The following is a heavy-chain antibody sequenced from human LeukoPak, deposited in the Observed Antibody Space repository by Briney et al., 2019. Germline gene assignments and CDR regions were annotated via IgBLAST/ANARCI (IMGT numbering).Heavy chain of an antibody. Sequence: GGSLRLSCAASGFTVSSNYMSWVRQAPGKGREWVSVIYSGGSTYYADSVKGRFTISRDNSKNTLYLQMNSLRAEDTAVYYCAREGYSSSWLHWGQGTLVTVSS. CDR3: AREGYSSSWLH. J-gene: IGHJ4*02. CDR1: GFTVSSNY. V-gene: IGHV3-66*02. D-gene: IGHD6-13*01. CDR2: IYSGGST.